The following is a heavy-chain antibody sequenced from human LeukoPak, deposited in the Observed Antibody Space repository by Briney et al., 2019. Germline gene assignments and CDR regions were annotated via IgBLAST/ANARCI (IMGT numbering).Heavy chain of an antibody. CDR1: GYTFTSYY. Sequence: ASVKVSCKASGYTFTSYYMHWVRQAPGQGLESMGIINPSGGSTSYAQKFQGRVTMTRDTSTSTVYMELSSLRSEDTAVYYCARAEGSRYSYGYSDYYYYGMDVWGQGTAVTVSS. CDR3: ARAEGSRYSYGYSDYYYYGMDV. D-gene: IGHD5-18*01. CDR2: INPSGGST. V-gene: IGHV1-46*01. J-gene: IGHJ6*02.